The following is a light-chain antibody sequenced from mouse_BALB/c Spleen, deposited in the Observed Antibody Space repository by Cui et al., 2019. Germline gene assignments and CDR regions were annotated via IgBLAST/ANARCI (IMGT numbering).Light chain of an antibody. CDR3: QHFWGTPFT. CDR2: AAT. V-gene: IGKV12-46*01. J-gene: IGKJ4*01. CDR1: ENIYSN. Sequence: DIQMTQSTASLSVSVGETVTITCRASENIYSNLAWYQQKQGKSPQLLVYAATNLAGCVPSRFSGSGSGTQYSLKINSLQSEDFGSYYCQHFWGTPFTFGSGTKLEIK.